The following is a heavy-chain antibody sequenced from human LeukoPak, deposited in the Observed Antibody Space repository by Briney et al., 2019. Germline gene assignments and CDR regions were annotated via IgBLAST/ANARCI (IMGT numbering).Heavy chain of an antibody. CDR1: GGSISSYY. V-gene: IGHV4-4*07. J-gene: IGHJ4*02. CDR3: AREVQKQYSGSYYGPFDY. Sequence: SETLSLTCTVSGGSISSYYWSWIRQPAGKGLEWIGRIYTSGSTNYNPSLKSRVTMSVDTSKNQFSLKLSSVTAADTAVYYCAREVQKQYSGSYYGPFDYWGQGTLVTVSS. D-gene: IGHD1-26*01. CDR2: IYTSGST.